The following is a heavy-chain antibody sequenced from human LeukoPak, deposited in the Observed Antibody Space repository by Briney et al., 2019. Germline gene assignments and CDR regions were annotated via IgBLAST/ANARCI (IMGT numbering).Heavy chain of an antibody. CDR2: ISSSSSCI. J-gene: IGHJ4*02. V-gene: IGHV3-21*01. CDR1: GFTFSSYS. D-gene: IGHD3-22*01. Sequence: GGSLRLPCAASGFTFSSYSMNWVRQAPGKGLEWVSSISSSSSCIYYADSVKGRFTISRDNAKNSLYLQMNSLRAEDTAVYYCAREVTPNYYDSSGYSDYWGQGTLVTVSS. CDR3: AREVTPNYYDSSGYSDY.